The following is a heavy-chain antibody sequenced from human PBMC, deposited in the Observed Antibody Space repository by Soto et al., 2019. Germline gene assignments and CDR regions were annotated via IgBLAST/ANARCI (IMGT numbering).Heavy chain of an antibody. Sequence: SVKVSCKPSGGTFSTHVIGWVRQAPGQGLEWMGGIVPKFGTTNYAHKFKGRVKITADESTSTAYMEVSSLTSEDTAVYYCVRGGSDNSGWYIWFDPWGQGTLVTVSS. CDR1: GGTFSTHV. CDR3: VRGGSDNSGWYIWFDP. CDR2: IVPKFGTT. D-gene: IGHD6-19*01. J-gene: IGHJ5*02. V-gene: IGHV1-69*13.